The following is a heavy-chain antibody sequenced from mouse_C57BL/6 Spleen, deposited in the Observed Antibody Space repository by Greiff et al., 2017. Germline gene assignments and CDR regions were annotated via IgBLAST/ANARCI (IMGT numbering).Heavy chain of an antibody. CDR2: IYPRSGNT. V-gene: IGHV1-81*01. J-gene: IGHJ1*03. Sequence: QVQLQQSGAELARPGASVKLSCKASGYTFTSYGISWVKQRPGQGLEWIGEIYPRSGNTYYNEKFKGKATLTADKSSSTAYMELRSLTSEDSAVYFCARGKGLEGRVLWYFDVWGTGTTVTVSS. CDR1: GYTFTSYG. CDR3: ARGKGLEGRVLWYFDV. D-gene: IGHD2-14*01.